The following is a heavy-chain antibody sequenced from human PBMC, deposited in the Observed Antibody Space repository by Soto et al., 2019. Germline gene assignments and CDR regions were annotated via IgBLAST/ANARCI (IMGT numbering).Heavy chain of an antibody. CDR2: IYYSGST. CDR3: ARHRPRAYYYDSSGYPDY. CDR1: GGSISSSSYY. Sequence: QLQLQESGPGLVKPSETRSLTCTVSGGSISSSSYYWGWIRQPPGKGLEWIGSIYYSGSTYYNPSLKSRVTISVDTSKNQFSLKLSSVTAADTAVYYCARHRPRAYYYDSSGYPDYWGQGTLVTVSS. D-gene: IGHD3-22*01. J-gene: IGHJ4*02. V-gene: IGHV4-39*01.